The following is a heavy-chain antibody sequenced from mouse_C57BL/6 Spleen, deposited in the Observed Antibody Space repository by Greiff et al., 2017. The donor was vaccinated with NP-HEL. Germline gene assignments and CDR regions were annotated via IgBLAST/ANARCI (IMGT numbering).Heavy chain of an antibody. D-gene: IGHD2-1*01. CDR1: GYTFTSYW. Sequence: VQLQQSGAELAKPGASVKLSCKASGYTFTSYWMHWVKQRPGQGLEWIGYINPSSGYTKYNQKFKDKATLTADKSSSTAYMQLSSLTYEDSAVYYCARRNYGILYAMYYWGQGTSVTVAS. CDR2: INPSSGYT. V-gene: IGHV1-7*01. CDR3: ARRNYGILYAMYY. J-gene: IGHJ4*01.